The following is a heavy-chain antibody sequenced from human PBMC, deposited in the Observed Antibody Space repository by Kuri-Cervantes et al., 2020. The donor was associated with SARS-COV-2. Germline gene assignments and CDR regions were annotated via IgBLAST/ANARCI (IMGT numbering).Heavy chain of an antibody. Sequence: GSLRLSCAVFGGSFSGYYWSWIRQPPGKGLEWIGEINHSGSTNYNPSLKSRVTISVDTSKNQFSLKLSSVTAADTAVCYCARVRGSHYYYYYMDVWGKGNTVNGSS. D-gene: IGHD6-13*01. CDR2: INHSGST. CDR1: GGSFSGYY. V-gene: IGHV4-34*01. CDR3: ARVRGSHYYYYYMDV. J-gene: IGHJ6*03.